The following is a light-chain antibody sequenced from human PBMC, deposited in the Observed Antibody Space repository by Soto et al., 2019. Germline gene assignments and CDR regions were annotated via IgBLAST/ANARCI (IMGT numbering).Light chain of an antibody. CDR2: AAS. CDR1: QGISNY. Sequence: DIQMTQSPSSLSVSVGDRVTITCRASQGISNYLAWYQQKPGKVPKLLIYAASTLQSGVPSRFSGSGSRTDFTLAISSLQPEDVATYYCQNYNSAPEEITFGQGTRLEIK. V-gene: IGKV1-27*01. J-gene: IGKJ5*01. CDR3: QNYNSAPEEIT.